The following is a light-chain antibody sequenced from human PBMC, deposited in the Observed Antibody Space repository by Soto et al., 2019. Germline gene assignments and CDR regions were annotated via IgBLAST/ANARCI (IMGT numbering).Light chain of an antibody. Sequence: EILMTQSPATMSVSPGDRATLSCRASQSVSSNLAWYQQKPGQAPRLLIFGASTRATGVPARFSGSGSGTEFTLTISSLQSEDFAVYYCQQYNKWPRTFGQGTKVDIK. J-gene: IGKJ1*01. CDR1: QSVSSN. V-gene: IGKV3-15*01. CDR3: QQYNKWPRT. CDR2: GAS.